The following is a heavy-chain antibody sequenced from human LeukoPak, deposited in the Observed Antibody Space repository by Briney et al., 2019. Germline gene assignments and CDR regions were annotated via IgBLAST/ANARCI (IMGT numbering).Heavy chain of an antibody. CDR2: ISSGSTI. CDR3: ARESTAVAGAPFDY. V-gene: IGHV3-48*03. Sequence: PGGSLRLSCAASGFTFSSYEMNWVRQAPGKGLEWVSYISSGSTIYDADSVKGRFTISRDSAKNSLYLQMNSLRAEDTAVYYCARESTAVAGAPFDYWGQGTLVTVSS. D-gene: IGHD6-19*01. J-gene: IGHJ4*02. CDR1: GFTFSSYE.